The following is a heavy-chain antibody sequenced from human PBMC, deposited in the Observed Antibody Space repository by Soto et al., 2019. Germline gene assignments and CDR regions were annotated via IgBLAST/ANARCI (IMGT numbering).Heavy chain of an antibody. CDR1: GFTFSSYG. J-gene: IGHJ4*02. D-gene: IGHD1-26*01. V-gene: IGHV3-33*01. Sequence: QVQLVESGGGVVQPGRSLRLSCAASGFTFSSYGMHWVRQAPGKGLEWVAVIWYDKSNKYYADSVKGRFTISRDKSKSTLYLQMNSLRAEDTAMYYCARESSGSYKFDYWGQGTLVTVSS. CDR2: IWYDKSNK. CDR3: ARESSGSYKFDY.